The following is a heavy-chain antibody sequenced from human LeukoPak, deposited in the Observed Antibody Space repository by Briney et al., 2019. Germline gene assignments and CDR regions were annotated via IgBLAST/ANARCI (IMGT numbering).Heavy chain of an antibody. V-gene: IGHV4-59*01. J-gene: IGHJ4*02. D-gene: IGHD3-10*01. CDR2: IYYSGST. CDR3: ATTGGSGSYSPPYYFDY. Sequence: PSETLSLTCTVSGGSISSYYWSWIRQPPGKGLEWIGYIYYSGSTNYNPSLKSRVTISVDTSKNQFSLKLSSVTAADTAVYYCATTGGSGSYSPPYYFDYWGQGTLVTVSS. CDR1: GGSISSYY.